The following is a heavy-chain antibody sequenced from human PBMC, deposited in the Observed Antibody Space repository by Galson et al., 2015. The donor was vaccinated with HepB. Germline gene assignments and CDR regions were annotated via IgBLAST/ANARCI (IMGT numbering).Heavy chain of an antibody. CDR2: ISYDGSNK. V-gene: IGHV3-30*18. CDR3: AKEWVILYDSSGYPDLFDY. D-gene: IGHD3-22*01. Sequence: SLRLSCAASGFTFSSYGMHWVRQAPGKGLEWVAVISYDGSNKYYADSVKGRFTISRDNSKNTLYLQMNSLRAEDTAAYYCAKEWVILYDSSGYPDLFDYWGQGTLVTVSS. J-gene: IGHJ4*02. CDR1: GFTFSSYG.